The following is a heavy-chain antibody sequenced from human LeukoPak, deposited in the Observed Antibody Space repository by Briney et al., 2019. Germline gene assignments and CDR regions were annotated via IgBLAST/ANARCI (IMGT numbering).Heavy chain of an antibody. D-gene: IGHD2-2*01. CDR3: ALSAGYCSSTSCSHDAFDI. J-gene: IGHJ3*02. Sequence: SVKVSCKASGGTFSSYAISWVRQAPGQGLEWMGGIIPIFGTANYAQKFQCRVTITADESTSTAYMELSSLRSEDTAVYYCALSAGYCSSTSCSHDAFDIWGQGTMVTVSS. V-gene: IGHV1-69*13. CDR2: IIPIFGTA. CDR1: GGTFSSYA.